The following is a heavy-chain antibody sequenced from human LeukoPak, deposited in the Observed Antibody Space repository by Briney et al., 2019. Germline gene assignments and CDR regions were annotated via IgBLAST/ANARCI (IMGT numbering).Heavy chain of an antibody. V-gene: IGHV3-30*18. D-gene: IGHD6-13*01. CDR2: ISYDGSNK. J-gene: IGHJ4*02. Sequence: PGGSLRLSCAASGFTFSSYGMHWVRQAPGKGLEWVAVISYDGSNKYYADSVKGRFTISRDNSKNTLYLQMNSLGAEDTAVYYCAKGWDSSSWYGTFDYWGQGTLVTVSS. CDR3: AKGWDSSSWYGTFDY. CDR1: GFTFSSYG.